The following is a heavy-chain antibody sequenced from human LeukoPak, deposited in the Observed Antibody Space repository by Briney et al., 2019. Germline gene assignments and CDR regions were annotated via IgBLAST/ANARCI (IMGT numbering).Heavy chain of an antibody. CDR3: AREKLRYFEKTGFDS. CDR1: GYTFTDYY. V-gene: IGHV1-2*02. CDR2: FNPNSGGS. Sequence: ASVKVSCKASGYTFTDYYIQWVRQAPGQGLEWMGWFNPNSGGSDYAQKFQGRVTMTGDTSISSGYMELSRLISDDTAVYYCAREKLRYFEKTGFDSWGQGTLVTFSS. D-gene: IGHD3-9*01. J-gene: IGHJ5*01.